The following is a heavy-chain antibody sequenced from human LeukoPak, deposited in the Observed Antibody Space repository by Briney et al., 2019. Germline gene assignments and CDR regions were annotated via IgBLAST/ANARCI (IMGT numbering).Heavy chain of an antibody. CDR3: AADSPQRVDDSSGYYYADRDFDY. D-gene: IGHD3-22*01. V-gene: IGHV1-58*01. CDR1: GFTFTSSA. Sequence: SVKVSCKASGFTFTSSAVQWERHARGQRLEWIGWIVVGSGNTNYAQKLHERVTITRDMSTSTAYMELSSLRSEDTAVYYCAADSPQRVDDSSGYYYADRDFDYWGQGTLVTVSS. CDR2: IVVGSGNT. J-gene: IGHJ4*02.